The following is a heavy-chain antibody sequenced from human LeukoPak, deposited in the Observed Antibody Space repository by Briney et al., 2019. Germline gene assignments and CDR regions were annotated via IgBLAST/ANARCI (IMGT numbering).Heavy chain of an antibody. CDR1: GGSISSYH. CDR2: IYYSGST. Sequence: SETLSLTCTVSGGSISSYHWSWIRQPPGKGLEWIGYIYYSGSTNYNPSLKSRVTISVDTSKNQFSLKLSSVTAADTAVYYCARGVVAAAGRTFDFWGQGTLVTVSS. J-gene: IGHJ4*02. D-gene: IGHD6-13*01. V-gene: IGHV4-59*01. CDR3: ARGVVAAAGRTFDF.